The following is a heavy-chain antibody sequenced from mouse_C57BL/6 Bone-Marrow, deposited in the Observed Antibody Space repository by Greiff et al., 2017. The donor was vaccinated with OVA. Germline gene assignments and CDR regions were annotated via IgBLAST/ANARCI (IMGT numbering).Heavy chain of an antibody. Sequence: QVQLQQSGPELVKPGASVKISCKASGYAFSSSWMNWVKQRPGKGLEWIGRIYPGDGDTNYNGKFKGKATLTADKSSSTAYMQRSSLTSEDSAVYFCARREDYGNFDYWGQGTTLTVSS. V-gene: IGHV1-82*01. CDR1: GYAFSSSW. CDR2: IYPGDGDT. J-gene: IGHJ2*01. CDR3: ARREDYGNFDY. D-gene: IGHD1-1*01.